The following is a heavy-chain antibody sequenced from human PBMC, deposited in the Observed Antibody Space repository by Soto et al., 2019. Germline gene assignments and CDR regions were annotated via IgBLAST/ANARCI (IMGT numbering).Heavy chain of an antibody. CDR1: GGSLRNSV. J-gene: IGHJ4*02. CDR2: VIPILGTA. V-gene: IGHV1-69*01. CDR3: ARLGHPGH. Sequence: QVQLVQSGAEVKKPASSVKVSCTASGGSLRNSVISWVRQAPAQRLEWMGGVIPILGTANYAQKFQGRVTMTADEATSTAYMDLSSLSPDDTAVYYCARLGHPGHWGPGTLVIVSS.